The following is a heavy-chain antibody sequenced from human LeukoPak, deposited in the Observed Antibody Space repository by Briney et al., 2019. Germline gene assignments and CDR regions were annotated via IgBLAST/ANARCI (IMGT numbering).Heavy chain of an antibody. CDR3: ATKATPVTKTLDY. D-gene: IGHD4-17*01. CDR1: GFTFSSHS. CDR2: ISSSSSII. V-gene: IGHV3-48*04. J-gene: IGHJ4*02. Sequence: GGSLRLSCAASGFTFSSHSMNWVRQAPGKGLEWVSYISSSSSIIYYADSVKGRFTISRDNARNSLYLQMNSLRAEDTAVYYCATKATPVTKTLDYWGQGTLVTVSS.